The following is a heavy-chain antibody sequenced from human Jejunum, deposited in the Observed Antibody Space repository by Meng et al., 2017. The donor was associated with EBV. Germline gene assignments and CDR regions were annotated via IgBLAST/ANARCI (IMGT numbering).Heavy chain of an antibody. CDR3: ARDRSNSDY. D-gene: IGHD5-24*01. CDR1: GYYFINSG. V-gene: IGHV1-18*01. CDR2: ISVYRGNT. Sequence: QVQLVQSGAEVKKPGASVKVSCKASGYYFINSGISWVRQAPGQGLEWMGWISVYRGNTNYAQRFQDRVTLTTNTSTSTVYMELRSLTSDDTAVYYCARDRSNSDYWGQGTLVTVSS. J-gene: IGHJ4*02.